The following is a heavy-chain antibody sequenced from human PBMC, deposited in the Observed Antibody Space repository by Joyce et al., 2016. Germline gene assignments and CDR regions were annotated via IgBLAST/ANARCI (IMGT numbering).Heavy chain of an antibody. CDR2: VSTYNGHT. CDR1: GYNFTSHG. D-gene: IGHD2-15*01. CDR3: ARACPGSTCYSIY. V-gene: IGHV1-18*01. Sequence: QVQLVQSGAEVKKPGASVKVSCKASGYNFTSHGISWMRKAPGQGREWMGRVSTYNGHTDYAKNFQGRVTITTDTSTSTDYMELKSLRSNDTTRYYCARACPGSTCYSIYWGQGTLVTVSP. J-gene: IGHJ4*02.